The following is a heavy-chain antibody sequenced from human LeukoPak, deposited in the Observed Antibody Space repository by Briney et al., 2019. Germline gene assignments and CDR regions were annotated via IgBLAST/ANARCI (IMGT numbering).Heavy chain of an antibody. CDR2: ISGSGGST. V-gene: IGHV3-23*01. CDR1: GFTFSSYA. Sequence: GGSLRLSCAASGFTFSSYAMSWVRQAPGKGLEWVSAISGSGGSTYYADSVKGRFTISRDNFKNSLFLQMTSLRAEDTALYYCVYGDFVRTVNYFDYWGQGTLVTVSS. J-gene: IGHJ4*02. D-gene: IGHD4-17*01. CDR3: VYGDFVRTVNYFDY.